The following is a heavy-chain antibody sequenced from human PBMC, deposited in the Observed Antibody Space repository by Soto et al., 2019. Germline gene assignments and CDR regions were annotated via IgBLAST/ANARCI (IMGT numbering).Heavy chain of an antibody. D-gene: IGHD3-3*01. CDR1: GDSVSSNSVA. Sequence: QVQLQQSGPGLVKPSQTLSLTCAISGDSVSSNSVAWNWIRQSPSRGLEWLGRTYYKAKWYNDYGVTVKGRITINPDTSKNQFSLQLNSVTPEDTAVYYCARGRFNAFGIWGQGTMVTVSS. J-gene: IGHJ3*02. CDR2: TYYKAKWYN. CDR3: ARGRFNAFGI. V-gene: IGHV6-1*01.